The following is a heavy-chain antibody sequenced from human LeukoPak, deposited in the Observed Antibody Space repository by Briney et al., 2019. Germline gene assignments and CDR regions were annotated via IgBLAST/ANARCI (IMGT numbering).Heavy chain of an antibody. Sequence: PGGCLRLSCAASGFTFSSYSMNWVRQAPGKGLEWVSYIISSSSTIYYADSVKGRFTISRDNAKNSLYLQMNSLRAEDTAVYYCASRHTTMATVTSYYYYGMDVWGQGTTVTVSS. D-gene: IGHD4-17*01. CDR3: ASRHTTMATVTSYYYYGMDV. CDR1: GFTFSSYS. V-gene: IGHV3-48*04. J-gene: IGHJ6*02. CDR2: IISSSSTI.